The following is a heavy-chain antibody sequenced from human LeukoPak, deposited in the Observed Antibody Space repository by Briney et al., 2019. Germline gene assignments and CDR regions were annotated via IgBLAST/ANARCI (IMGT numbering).Heavy chain of an antibody. J-gene: IGHJ4*02. CDR3: AIHGGATTYYFDY. CDR2: ISGSGVDT. CDR1: GFSFSNYA. Sequence: GGSLRLSCAASGFSFSNYAMSWVRQAPGKGLEWISAISGSGVDTYYADSVKGRFTISRDSSKNTLYLQMNSLRVEDTAVYYCAIHGGATTYYFDYWGQGTLVTVSS. D-gene: IGHD1-26*01. V-gene: IGHV3-23*01.